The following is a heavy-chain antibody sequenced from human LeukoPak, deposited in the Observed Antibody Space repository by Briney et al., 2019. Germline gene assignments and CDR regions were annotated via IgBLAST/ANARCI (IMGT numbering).Heavy chain of an antibody. CDR2: IYHTGGT. J-gene: IGHJ4*02. V-gene: IGHV4-34*01. Sequence: SETLSLTCAVYGVSFSGYYWSWIRQPPGKGLEWIGQIYHTGGTTYNPSLKSRVTISVDTSKNQFSLKLSSVTAADTAVYYCARDLRYYDSSGYPLDYWGQGTLVTVSS. CDR1: GVSFSGYY. D-gene: IGHD3-22*01. CDR3: ARDLRYYDSSGYPLDY.